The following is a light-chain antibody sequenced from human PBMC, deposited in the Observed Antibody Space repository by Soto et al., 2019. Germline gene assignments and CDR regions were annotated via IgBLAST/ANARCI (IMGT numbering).Light chain of an antibody. CDR2: GTS. J-gene: IGKJ1*01. CDR1: QSVPSTY. CDR3: QQFSNSPCT. Sequence: QSPGTLALSTGERATLSCRASQSVPSTYFAWYQQKSGQPPRLLISGTSNRATGIPDRFSGSGSGRDFTLTISRLEPEDFAVYFCQQFSNSPCTFGQGTKVDIK. V-gene: IGKV3-20*01.